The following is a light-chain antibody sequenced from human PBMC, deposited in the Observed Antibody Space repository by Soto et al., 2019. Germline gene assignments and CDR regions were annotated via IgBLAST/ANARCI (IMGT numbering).Light chain of an antibody. CDR3: QTWSTDIRV. V-gene: IGLV4-69*01. J-gene: IGLJ3*02. CDR2: LNSDGSH. CDR1: SGHNSYA. Sequence: QSVLTQPPSASASLGASVKLTCTLSSGHNSYAIAWHQQQPEKGPRYLMKLNSDGSHSKGDGIPDRFSGSSSGAERYLTISSLQSEDEADYYCQTWSTDIRVFGGGTKIPV.